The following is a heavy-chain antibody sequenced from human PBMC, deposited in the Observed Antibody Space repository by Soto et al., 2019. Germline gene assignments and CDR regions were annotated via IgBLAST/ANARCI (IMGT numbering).Heavy chain of an antibody. CDR1: GGSISSYY. CDR3: AKDSGYNYGYFRWFDP. V-gene: IGHV4-59*01. D-gene: IGHD5-18*01. CDR2: IYYSGST. Sequence: WETLSLTCTVSGGSISSYYWSWIRQPPGKGLEWIGYIYYSGSTNYNPSLKSRVTISVDTSKNQFSLKLSSVTAADTAVYYCAKDSGYNYGYFRWFDPWGQGTLVTVSS. J-gene: IGHJ5*02.